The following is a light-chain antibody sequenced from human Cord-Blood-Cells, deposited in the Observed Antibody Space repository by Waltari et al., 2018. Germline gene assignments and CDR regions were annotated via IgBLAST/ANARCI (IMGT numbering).Light chain of an antibody. CDR1: SSDVGSYNL. V-gene: IGLV2-23*03. J-gene: IGLJ2*01. CDR2: EGS. CDR3: CSYAGGSTFV. Sequence: QSALTQPASVSGSPGQSITISCTGTSSDVGSYNLVSWYQQHPGKAPKLMIYEGSKRHSGVSKRFSGSNSGNTASLTISGRRAEDDADYYCCSYAGGSTFVFGGGTKLTVL.